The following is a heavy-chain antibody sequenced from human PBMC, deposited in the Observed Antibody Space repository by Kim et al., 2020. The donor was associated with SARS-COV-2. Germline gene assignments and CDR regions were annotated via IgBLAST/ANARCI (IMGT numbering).Heavy chain of an antibody. J-gene: IGHJ1*01. V-gene: IGHV4-34*01. D-gene: IGHD6-13*01. Sequence: SETLSLTCAVYGGSFSGYYWSWIRQPPGKGLEWIGEINHSGSTNYNPSLKSRVTISVDTSKNQFSLKLSSVTAADTAVYYCARGPGIAAAGKCFQHWGQGTLVTVSS. CDR1: GGSFSGYY. CDR2: INHSGST. CDR3: ARGPGIAAAGKCFQH.